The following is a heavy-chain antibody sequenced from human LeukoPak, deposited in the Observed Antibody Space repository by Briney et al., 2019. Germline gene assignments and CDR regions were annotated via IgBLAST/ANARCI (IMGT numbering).Heavy chain of an antibody. D-gene: IGHD3-22*01. V-gene: IGHV3-53*01. CDR2: IYSGGST. Sequence: GGSLRLSCAASGFTVINNYMSWLRQAPGKGLEWVSVIYSGGSTYYADSVKGRFTISRDNSKNTLYLQMNSLRVEDTAVYYCAREGYYDSSGYPTFDYWGQGTLVTVSS. CDR1: GFTVINNY. CDR3: AREGYYDSSGYPTFDY. J-gene: IGHJ4*02.